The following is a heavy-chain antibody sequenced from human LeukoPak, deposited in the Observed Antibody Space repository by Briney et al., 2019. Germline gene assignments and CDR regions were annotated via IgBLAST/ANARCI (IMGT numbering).Heavy chain of an antibody. D-gene: IGHD2-15*01. CDR2: ITPNSGGT. V-gene: IGHV1-2*02. CDR3: VRKSATRRTSEFDY. CDR1: GYTFSDYY. Sequence: ASVKVSCKASGYTFSDYYIRWVRQAPGQGLEWMGWITPNSGGTKYAQRFQGRVTMTRDTSISTAYMDLSSLGSDDTAVFYCVRKSATRRTSEFDYWGQGTPVTVSS. J-gene: IGHJ4*02.